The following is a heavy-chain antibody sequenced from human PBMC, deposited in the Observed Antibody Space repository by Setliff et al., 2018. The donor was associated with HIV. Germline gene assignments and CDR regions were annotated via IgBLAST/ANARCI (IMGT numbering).Heavy chain of an antibody. J-gene: IGHJ4*02. CDR2: IPSNSEYT. Sequence: GGSLRLSCTASGFTFSRHAMTWVRQAPGKGLEWVSTIPSNSEYTIYADSVEGRFTISRDNNKNTLYLQMNSLRAEDTAVYYCAKGTYSYDSSGPDYWGQGTLVTVSS. CDR1: GFTFSRHA. D-gene: IGHD3-22*01. CDR3: AKGTYSYDSSGPDY. V-gene: IGHV3-23*01.